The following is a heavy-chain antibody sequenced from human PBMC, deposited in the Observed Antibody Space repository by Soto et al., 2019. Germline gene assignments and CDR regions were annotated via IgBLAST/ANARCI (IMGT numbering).Heavy chain of an antibody. V-gene: IGHV1-69*12. CDR3: ASHGITGTWVYYYGMDV. CDR2: IIPIFGTA. Sequence: QVQLVQSGAEVKKPGSSVKVSCKASGGTFSSYAISWVRQAPGQGLECMGGIIPIFGTANYAQKFQGRVTITADESTSTAYMELSSLRSEDTAVYYCASHGITGTWVYYYGMDVWGQGTTVTVSS. CDR1: GGTFSSYA. D-gene: IGHD1-7*01. J-gene: IGHJ6*02.